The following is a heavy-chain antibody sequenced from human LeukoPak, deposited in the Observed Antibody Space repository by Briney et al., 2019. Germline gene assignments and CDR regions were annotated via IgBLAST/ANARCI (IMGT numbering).Heavy chain of an antibody. CDR1: GFTFGDYA. J-gene: IGHJ4*02. D-gene: IGHD3-22*01. V-gene: IGHV3-23*01. CDR3: AKVANYDGSGYYYYFDY. Sequence: PGGSLRLSCAASGFTFGDYAMTWVRQAPGKGLEWVSAISRGGSSRYYADSVKGRFAISRDNSKNTLYLQMNSLRAEDTAIYYCAKVANYDGSGYYYYFDYWGQGTLVTVSS. CDR2: ISRGGSSR.